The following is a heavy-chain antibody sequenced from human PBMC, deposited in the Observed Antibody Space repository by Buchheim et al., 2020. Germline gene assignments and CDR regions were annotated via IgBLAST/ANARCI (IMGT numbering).Heavy chain of an antibody. V-gene: IGHV3-7*01. J-gene: IGHJ4*02. CDR2: IKLEGSDK. CDR3: LGGGYSSS. Sequence: EVQLVESGGGLFQPGGSLRLSCAASGFIFSNYWMNWVRQAPGKGLQWVANIKLEGSDKYYVDPVMGRSPVSRDNVQNPVYRQMNSLRGEDTAVYYCLGGGYSSSWGQGTL. CDR1: GFIFSNYW. D-gene: IGHD6-13*01.